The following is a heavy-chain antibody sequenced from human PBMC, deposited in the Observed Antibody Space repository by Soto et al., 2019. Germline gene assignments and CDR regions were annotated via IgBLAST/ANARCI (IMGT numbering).Heavy chain of an antibody. J-gene: IGHJ1*01. CDR3: ARQRTSVVTQAYCDV. CDR2: IYYSGST. V-gene: IGHV4-39*01. Sequence: SEPLSLTCTVTGDSISSRSYYWGWIRQPPGKGLEWIGSIYYSGSTYTNPSLRSRISMSTDTSKAQFSLKLNSGAAADTALYFCARQRTSVVTQAYCDVGGPGSLVTVSS. D-gene: IGHD2-21*02. CDR1: GDSISSRSYY.